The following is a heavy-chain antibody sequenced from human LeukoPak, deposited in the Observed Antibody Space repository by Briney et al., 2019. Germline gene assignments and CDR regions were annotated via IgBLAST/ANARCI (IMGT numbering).Heavy chain of an antibody. D-gene: IGHD3-3*01. CDR2: IYYSGST. CDR1: GGSISSSSYY. V-gene: IGHV4-39*07. Sequence: SETLSLTCTVSGGSISSSSYYWGWIRQPPGKGLEWIGSIYYSGSTYYNPSLKSRVTISVDTSKNQFSLKLSSVTAADTAVYYCARTTEGNYDFWSGHDPDYFDYWGQGTLVTVSS. CDR3: ARTTEGNYDFWSGHDPDYFDY. J-gene: IGHJ4*02.